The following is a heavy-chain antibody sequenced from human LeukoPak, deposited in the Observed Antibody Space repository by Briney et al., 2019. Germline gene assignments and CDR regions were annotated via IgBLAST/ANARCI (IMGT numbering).Heavy chain of an antibody. V-gene: IGHV3-30*03. J-gene: IGHJ4*02. CDR1: GFTFSSYS. CDR2: ISYDGSNK. D-gene: IGHD3-22*01. CDR3: ARDHNSGDTLVWYFDY. Sequence: GGSLRLSCAASGFTFSSYSMNWVRQAPGKGLEWVAVISYDGSNKYYADSVKGRFTISRDNSKNTLYLQMNSLRAEDTAVYYCARDHNSGDTLVWYFDYWGQGTLVTVSS.